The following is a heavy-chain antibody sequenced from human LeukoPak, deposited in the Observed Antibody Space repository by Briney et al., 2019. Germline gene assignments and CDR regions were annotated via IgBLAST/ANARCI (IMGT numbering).Heavy chain of an antibody. CDR1: GFTFSSYA. J-gene: IGHJ4*02. CDR2: ISSTSSYI. V-gene: IGHV3-21*01. D-gene: IGHD3-10*01. CDR3: ARDSWEYGSGSYYNKVLDY. Sequence: GGSLRLSCAASGFTFSSYAINWVRQAPGKGLEWVSSISSTSSYIYYADSVKGRFTISRDNAKNSLYLQMNSLRAGDTAVYYCARDSWEYGSGSYYNKVLDYWGQGTLVTVSS.